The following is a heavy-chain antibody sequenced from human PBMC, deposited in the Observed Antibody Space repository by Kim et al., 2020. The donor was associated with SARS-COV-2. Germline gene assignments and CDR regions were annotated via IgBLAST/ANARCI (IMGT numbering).Heavy chain of an antibody. J-gene: IGHJ4*02. V-gene: IGHV3-30*07. D-gene: IGHD3-3*01. CDR3: ARGEYYDFWRGYYCDY. Sequence: DSVKGRFTIPRDNAKNQLYLQMNSLRAEDTAVYYCARGEYYDFWRGYYCDYWGQGTLVTVSS.